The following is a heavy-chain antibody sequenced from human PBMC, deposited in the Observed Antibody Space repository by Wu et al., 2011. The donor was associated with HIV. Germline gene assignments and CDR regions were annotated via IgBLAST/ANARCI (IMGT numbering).Heavy chain of an antibody. Sequence: QVQLVQSGAEVKKPGSSVKVSSKASGGTFNSYGISWVRQAPGQGLEWMGRIIPIFGTANYAQKFQGRVTITADESTSTAYMELSSLRSEDTAVYYCARATGTTSPYYYYYMDVWGKGTTVTVSS. CDR2: IIPIFGTA. D-gene: IGHD1-1*01. CDR1: GGTFNSYG. CDR3: ARATGTTSPYYYYYMDV. J-gene: IGHJ6*03. V-gene: IGHV1-69*15.